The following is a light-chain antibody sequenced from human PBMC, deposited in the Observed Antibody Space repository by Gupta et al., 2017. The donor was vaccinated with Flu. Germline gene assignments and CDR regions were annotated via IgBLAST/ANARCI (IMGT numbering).Light chain of an antibody. CDR3: SSDTSSSTSVV. Sequence: QSALTQPASVSGSPGQSLSISCTGTSSDVGGYNYVSWYQQHPGKAPKLMIYEVSNRPSGVPNRFSGSKSGTTASLTSTGLQAEEEADYYCSSDTSSSTSVVFGGGTKLTVL. J-gene: IGLJ2*01. CDR1: SSDVGGYNY. V-gene: IGLV2-14*01. CDR2: EVS.